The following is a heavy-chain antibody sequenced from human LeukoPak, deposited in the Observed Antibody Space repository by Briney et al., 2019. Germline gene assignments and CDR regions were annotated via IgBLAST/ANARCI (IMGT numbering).Heavy chain of an antibody. CDR1: GGSISSYY. Sequence: SETLSLTCTVSGGSISSYYWSWIRQPPGKGLEWIGYIYYSGSTNYNPSLKSRVTISVDTSKNQFSLKLSSVTAADTAVYYCASVRNGAFDIWGQGTMVTVSS. CDR3: ASVRNGAFDI. CDR2: IYYSGST. D-gene: IGHD1-1*01. J-gene: IGHJ3*02. V-gene: IGHV4-59*01.